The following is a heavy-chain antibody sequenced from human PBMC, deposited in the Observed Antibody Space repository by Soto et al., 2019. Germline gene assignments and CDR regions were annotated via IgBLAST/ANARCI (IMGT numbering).Heavy chain of an antibody. CDR2: ISAYNGNT. J-gene: IGHJ4*02. CDR3: ARDPRRRYYDISSYLYFHY. D-gene: IGHD3-22*01. CDR1: GYTFTSYG. V-gene: IGHV1-18*04. Sequence: ASVKVSCKASGYTFTSYGISWVQQPPGQGLEWMGWISAYNGNTNYAQKLQGRVTMTTDTSTSTAYMELRSLRSDDTSVYYCARDPRRRYYDISSYLYFHYCCQGRLVTV.